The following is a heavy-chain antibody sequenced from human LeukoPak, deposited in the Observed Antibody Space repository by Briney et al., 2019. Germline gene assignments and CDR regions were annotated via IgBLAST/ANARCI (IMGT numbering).Heavy chain of an antibody. D-gene: IGHD1-26*01. Sequence: GGSRRPSCPASGFTFSNAWMSWVRQAPGKGLEWVGRIKSKTDGATTDYAAPVKGRFTISRDDSKNTLYLQMNSLKTEDTAVYYCTTDSFLGATFGCWGQGTLVTVSS. CDR1: GFTFSNAW. CDR2: IKSKTDGATT. V-gene: IGHV3-15*01. J-gene: IGHJ4*02. CDR3: TTDSFLGATFGC.